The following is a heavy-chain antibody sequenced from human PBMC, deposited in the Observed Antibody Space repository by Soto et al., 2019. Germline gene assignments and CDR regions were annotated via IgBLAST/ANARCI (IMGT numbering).Heavy chain of an antibody. CDR2: IWADGTNK. CDR1: GLTFRSFG. Sequence: QVQLVESGGGVVQPGKSLRLSCAASGLTFRSFGMHWARQAPGKGLEWLAVIWADGTNKYYADSVKGRFTVSRDNSKNTMYLQMNSLRVEDTAVYYCARDQVTLAAVDVWGPGTTVIVSS. V-gene: IGHV3-33*01. D-gene: IGHD3-10*01. CDR3: ARDQVTLAAVDV. J-gene: IGHJ6*02.